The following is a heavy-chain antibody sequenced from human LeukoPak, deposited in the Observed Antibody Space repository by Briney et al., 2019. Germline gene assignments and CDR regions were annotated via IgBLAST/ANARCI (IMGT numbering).Heavy chain of an antibody. CDR3: ARVCGSDAFDI. V-gene: IGHV4-59*01. Sequence: SQTLSLTCTVSGGSISSYYWSWIRQPPGKGLEWIGYIYYSGSTNYKPSLKSRVTISVDTSKNQFSLKLSSVTAADTAVYYCARVCGSDAFDIWGQGTMVTVSS. D-gene: IGHD2-21*01. J-gene: IGHJ3*02. CDR1: GGSISSYY. CDR2: IYYSGST.